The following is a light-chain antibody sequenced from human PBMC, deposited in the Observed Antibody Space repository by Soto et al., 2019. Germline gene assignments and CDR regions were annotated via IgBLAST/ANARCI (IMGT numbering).Light chain of an antibody. CDR1: QSAGNF. Sequence: EIVLTQSPYTLSLSPGDRATLSCKASQSAGNFLAWYQQKPGQAPRLLIYYISTRATGIPARFSGSGSGTEFTLTINSLQSEDSAVYYCQQHNQWPITFGQGTRLEIK. CDR2: YIS. J-gene: IGKJ5*01. V-gene: IGKV3-11*01. CDR3: QQHNQWPIT.